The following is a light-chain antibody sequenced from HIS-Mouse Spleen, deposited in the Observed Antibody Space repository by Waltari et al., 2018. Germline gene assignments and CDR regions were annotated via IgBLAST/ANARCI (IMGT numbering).Light chain of an antibody. CDR2: DAS. V-gene: IGKV3-11*01. J-gene: IGKJ5*01. Sequence: EIVLTQSPATLSLSPGERATLSCRASQSVSSYLAWYQQKPGQTPRLLISDASNRATGIPARFSGSGSGTDFTLTISSLEPEDFAVYYCQQRSNWQTFGQGTRLEIK. CDR3: QQRSNWQT. CDR1: QSVSSY.